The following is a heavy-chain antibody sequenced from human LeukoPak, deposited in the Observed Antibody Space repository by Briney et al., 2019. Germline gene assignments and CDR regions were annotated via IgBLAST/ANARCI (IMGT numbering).Heavy chain of an antibody. V-gene: IGHV3-74*01. CDR3: ARDSSNFDY. D-gene: IGHD6-13*01. J-gene: IGHJ4*02. Sequence: GGSLRLSYAASGFTFSNYWMHWVRQAPGKGLVWVSRINSDGSHTSHADSVKGRFTVSRDNAKNTLYLQMNSLRVEDTAVYYCARDSSNFDYWGQGTLVTVSS. CDR2: INSDGSHT. CDR1: GFTFSNYW.